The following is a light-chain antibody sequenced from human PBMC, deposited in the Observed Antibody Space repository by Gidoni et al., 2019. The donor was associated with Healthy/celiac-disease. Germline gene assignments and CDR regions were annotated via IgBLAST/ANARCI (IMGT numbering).Light chain of an antibody. CDR1: SSNTGSNT. Sequence: QPVLTQPPSASWTPGPRVTISCSGSSSNTGSNTVNWYQQLPGTAPKLLIYSNNQRPSGVPDRFSGSKSGTSASLAISGLQSEDEADYYCAAWDDSLNGWVFGGGTKLTVL. V-gene: IGLV1-44*01. CDR2: SNN. J-gene: IGLJ3*02. CDR3: AAWDDSLNGWV.